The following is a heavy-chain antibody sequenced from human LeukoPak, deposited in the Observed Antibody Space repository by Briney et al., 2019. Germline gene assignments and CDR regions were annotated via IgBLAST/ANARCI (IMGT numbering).Heavy chain of an antibody. V-gene: IGHV4-59*01. CDR1: GGSISNYY. CDR2: IYYSGST. CDR3: ARVATMVRGSNGTDV. Sequence: SETLSLTCTVSGGSISNYYWTWIRQPPGKGLEWIGYIYYSGSTNYNPSLRSRATISVDTSKKQFSLNLSSVTAADTALYYCARVATMVRGSNGTDVWGKGTTVTVSS. J-gene: IGHJ6*04. D-gene: IGHD3-10*01.